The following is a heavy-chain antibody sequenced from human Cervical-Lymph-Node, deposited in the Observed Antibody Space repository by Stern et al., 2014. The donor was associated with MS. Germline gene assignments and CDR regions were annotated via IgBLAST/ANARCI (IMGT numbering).Heavy chain of an antibody. Sequence: DQLVESGGGVVQPGRSLRLSCAASGFTFSSYGMHWVRQAPGQGLDWVAVISYDGSNKYYADSVKGRFTISRDNSKNTLYLQMNSLRAEDTAVYYCAILVSFDYWGQGTLVTVSS. CDR3: AILVSFDY. D-gene: IGHD3-16*01. CDR1: GFTFSSYG. V-gene: IGHV3-30*03. J-gene: IGHJ4*02. CDR2: ISYDGSNK.